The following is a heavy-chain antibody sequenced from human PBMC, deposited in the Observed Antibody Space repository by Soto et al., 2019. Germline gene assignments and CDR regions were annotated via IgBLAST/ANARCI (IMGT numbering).Heavy chain of an antibody. V-gene: IGHV3-33*01. CDR1: GFTFSSYG. Sequence: PVGSLRLSCAASGFTFSSYGMHWVRQAPGKGLEWVAVIWYDGSNKYYADSVKGRFTISRDNSKNTLYLQMNSLRAEDTAVYYCARASTYGSPWYYGMDVWGQGTTVTVSS. D-gene: IGHD3-10*01. CDR2: IWYDGSNK. CDR3: ARASTYGSPWYYGMDV. J-gene: IGHJ6*02.